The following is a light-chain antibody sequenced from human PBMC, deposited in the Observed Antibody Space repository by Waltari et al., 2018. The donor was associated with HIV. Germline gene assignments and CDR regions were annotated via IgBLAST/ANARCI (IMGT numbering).Light chain of an antibody. V-gene: IGLV1-51*01. CDR3: ATWDTSLSAVV. CDR2: DNN. J-gene: IGLJ2*01. CDR1: SSNLGNNY. Sequence: QSVLTQPPSVSAAPGQKVTISCSGISSNLGNNYVSWYQQLPGIAPKLPIYDNNKRPSGIPDRFSGSKSGTSATLGITGLQTGDEADYYCATWDTSLSAVVFGGGTKLTVL.